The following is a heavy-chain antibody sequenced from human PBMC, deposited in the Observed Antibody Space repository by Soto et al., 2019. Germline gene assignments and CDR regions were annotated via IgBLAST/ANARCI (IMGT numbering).Heavy chain of an antibody. CDR3: ARVGGYYGDFPNFDY. CDR1: GSSISPYY. J-gene: IGHJ4*02. Sequence: PSETLSLTCIVSGSSISPYYWTWIRQPPGKGLEWVGNIYYTGTTNYNPSLKSRVTMSVDMFKNHCSLKLSSVTAADTAVYFCARVGGYYGDFPNFDYWGQGALVTVSS. CDR2: IYYTGTT. V-gene: IGHV4-59*01. D-gene: IGHD4-17*01.